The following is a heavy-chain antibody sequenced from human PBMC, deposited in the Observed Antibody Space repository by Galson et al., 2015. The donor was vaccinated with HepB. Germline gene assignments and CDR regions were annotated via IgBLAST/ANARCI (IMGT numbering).Heavy chain of an antibody. CDR1: GYTFTSYG. D-gene: IGHD5-12*01. CDR2: ISAYNGNT. V-gene: IGHV1-18*04. Sequence: SVKVSCKASGYTFTSYGISWVRQAPGQGLEWMGWISAYNGNTNYAQKLQGRVTMTTDTSTSTAYMELRSLRSDDTAVYYCARDLSEWLRFPGAFDIWGQGTMVTVSS. J-gene: IGHJ3*02. CDR3: ARDLSEWLRFPGAFDI.